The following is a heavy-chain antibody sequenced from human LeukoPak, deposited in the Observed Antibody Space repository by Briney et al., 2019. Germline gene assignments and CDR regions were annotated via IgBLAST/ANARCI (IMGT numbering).Heavy chain of an antibody. Sequence: SETLSLTCAVYRGSFSGYYWSWIRQAPGKGLEWIGEINHSGSTDRNPSLKSRVTISVDTSKKQFSLKLSSVTAADTAVYYCARGDYYYASGSYYKGPVDYWGQGTLVTVSS. CDR2: INHSGST. D-gene: IGHD3-10*01. J-gene: IGHJ4*02. V-gene: IGHV4-34*01. CDR3: ARGDYYYASGSYYKGPVDY. CDR1: RGSFSGYY.